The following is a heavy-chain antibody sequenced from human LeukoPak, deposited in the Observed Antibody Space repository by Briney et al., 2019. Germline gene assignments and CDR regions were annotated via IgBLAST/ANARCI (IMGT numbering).Heavy chain of an antibody. CDR3: ARKYGPGAFDI. J-gene: IGHJ3*02. V-gene: IGHV4-4*07. D-gene: IGHD4-17*01. CDR1: GGSISSYY. Sequence: SETLSLTCTVSGGSISSYYWNWIRQPAGKGLEWIGRIYTSGSTSYNPSLESRVTMSVDTSKNQFSLKLSSVTAADTAVYYCARKYGPGAFDIWGQGAMVTVSS. CDR2: IYTSGST.